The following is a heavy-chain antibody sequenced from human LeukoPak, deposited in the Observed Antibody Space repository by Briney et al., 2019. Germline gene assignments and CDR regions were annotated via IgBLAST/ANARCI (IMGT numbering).Heavy chain of an antibody. CDR3: ARAPGYDFRSGYYENWFDP. CDR2: INTNTGNP. V-gene: IGHV7-4-1*02. J-gene: IGHJ5*02. D-gene: IGHD3-3*01. Sequence: ASVKVSCKASGYTFTSYAMNWVRQAPGQGLEWMGWINTNTGNPTYAQGFTGRFVFSLDTSVSTAYLQISSLKAEDTAVYYCARAPGYDFRSGYYENWFDPWGQGTLVTVSS. CDR1: GYTFTSYA.